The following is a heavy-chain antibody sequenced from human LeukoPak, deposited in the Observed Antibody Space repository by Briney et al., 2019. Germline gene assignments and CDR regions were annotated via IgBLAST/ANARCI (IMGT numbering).Heavy chain of an antibody. J-gene: IGHJ6*02. CDR2: IIPIFGIA. Sequence: GASVKVSCKASGGTFSSYAISWVRQAPGQGLEWMGRIIPIFGIANYAQKFQGRVTIIADKSTSTAYMELSSLRSEDTAVYYCAREGITIFGVVTSTHYYGMDVWGQGTTVTVSS. CDR1: GGTFSSYA. D-gene: IGHD3-3*01. CDR3: AREGITIFGVVTSTHYYGMDV. V-gene: IGHV1-69*04.